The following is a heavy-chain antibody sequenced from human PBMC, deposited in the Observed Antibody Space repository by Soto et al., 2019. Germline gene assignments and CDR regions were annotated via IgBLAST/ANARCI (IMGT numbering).Heavy chain of an antibody. V-gene: IGHV4-30-2*01. CDR2: IYHSGST. J-gene: IGHJ5*02. CDR3: ARDELEGNWFDP. D-gene: IGHD1-7*01. CDR1: GGSISSGGYS. Sequence: QLQLQESGSGLVRPSQTLSLTCAVSGGSISSGGYSWNWIRQPPGKGLEWIGYIYHSGSTLYNPSLTSRVTISVDKSKNQIPPKRNAVTAADTAVYYCARDELEGNWFDPWGQGTLVTVSS.